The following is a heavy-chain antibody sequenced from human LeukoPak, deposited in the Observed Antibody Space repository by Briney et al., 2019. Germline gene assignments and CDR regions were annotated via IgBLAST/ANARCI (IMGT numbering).Heavy chain of an antibody. V-gene: IGHV3-66*01. J-gene: IGHJ1*01. CDR2: IYSGGST. D-gene: IGHD3-10*01. Sequence: GGSLRISCAASGFIVSSNYMGWVRQAPGKGLEWVSVIYSGGSTYYADSVKGRFTISRDNSKNTLYLQMNSLRAEDTAVYYCARDIGEEWPQDPQHWGQGTLVTVSS. CDR1: GFIVSSNY. CDR3: ARDIGEEWPQDPQH.